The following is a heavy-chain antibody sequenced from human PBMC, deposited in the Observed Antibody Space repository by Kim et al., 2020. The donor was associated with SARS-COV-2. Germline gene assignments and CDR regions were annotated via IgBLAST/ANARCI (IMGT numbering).Heavy chain of an antibody. CDR2: ISAYNGNT. J-gene: IGHJ4*02. Sequence: ASVKVSCKASGYTFTSYGISWVRQAPGQGLEWMGWISAYNGNTNYAQKLQGRVTMTTDTSTSTAYMELRSLRSDDTAVYYCARSITMVRGVIKPIRMIDYWGQGTLVTVSS. CDR3: ARSITMVRGVIKPIRMIDY. D-gene: IGHD3-10*01. CDR1: GYTFTSYG. V-gene: IGHV1-18*01.